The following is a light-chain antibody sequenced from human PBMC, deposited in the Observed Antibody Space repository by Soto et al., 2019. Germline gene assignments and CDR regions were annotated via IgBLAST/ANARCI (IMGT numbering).Light chain of an antibody. CDR3: QQYGSSRT. J-gene: IGKJ2*02. Sequence: EIVLTQSPGTLSLSPGDRATLSCRASQSVSSSYLAWYQQKPGQAPRLLIYGASSRATGIPDRFSGSGSGTELTLTISRLEHEDLAVYYCQQYGSSRTFVQGTKLAIK. CDR2: GAS. V-gene: IGKV3-20*01. CDR1: QSVSSSY.